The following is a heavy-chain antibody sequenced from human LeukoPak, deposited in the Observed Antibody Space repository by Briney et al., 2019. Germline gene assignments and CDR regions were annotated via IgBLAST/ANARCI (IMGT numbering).Heavy chain of an antibody. D-gene: IGHD3-3*01. CDR3: AKGLPALEWLIDAFDI. Sequence: PGGSLRLSCAASGFTFSSYGMHWVRQAPGKGLEWVAFIRYDGSNKYYADSVKGRFTISRDNSKNTLYLQMNSLRAEDTAVYYCAKGLPALEWLIDAFDIWGQGTMVTVSS. CDR1: GFTFSSYG. V-gene: IGHV3-30*02. J-gene: IGHJ3*02. CDR2: IRYDGSNK.